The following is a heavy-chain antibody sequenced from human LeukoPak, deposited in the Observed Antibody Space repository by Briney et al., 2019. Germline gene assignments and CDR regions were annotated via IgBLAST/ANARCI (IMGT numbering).Heavy chain of an antibody. CDR2: IHSSGRT. Sequence: WETLSLTCDVSGDSMNSHYWSWIRQPPGKGLECVGYIHSSGRTNQNPSLKSRVTLSVDTSKNQFSLTLNSVTAADTAVYFCARAVLMETTLFIGDWGQGTLVTVSS. V-gene: IGHV4-59*11. D-gene: IGHD2-8*01. CDR1: GDSMNSHY. J-gene: IGHJ4*02. CDR3: ARAVLMETTLFIGD.